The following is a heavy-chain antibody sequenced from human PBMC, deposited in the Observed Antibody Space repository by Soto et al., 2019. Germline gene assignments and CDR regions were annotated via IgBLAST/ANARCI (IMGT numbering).Heavy chain of an antibody. V-gene: IGHV3-30*18. CDR2: ISYDGSNQ. Sequence: VKLVESGGGVVQPGGSLRLSCPASGFTFNIYGMHWVRQAPDKGLEWVALISYDGSNQYYADSVKGRFTISRDNSKNTLFLQMNSLRADDTAVYYCAKDQASGQGSFDSWGQGTLVTVSS. CDR3: AKDQASGQGSFDS. CDR1: GFTFNIYG. J-gene: IGHJ4*02.